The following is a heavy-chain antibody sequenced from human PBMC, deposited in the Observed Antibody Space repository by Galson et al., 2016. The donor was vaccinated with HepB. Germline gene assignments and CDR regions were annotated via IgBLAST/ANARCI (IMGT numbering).Heavy chain of an antibody. J-gene: IGHJ4*02. CDR3: ARDRAYGDQVFDY. V-gene: IGHV3-53*01. Sequence: SLRLSCAASGFTVSSNYMNWVRQAPGKGLEWVSVIYSGGSTYYADSVKGRFTISRDNSKNRLYLQMNSLRAEDTAVYYCARDRAYGDQVFDYWGQGTLVTVSS. CDR2: IYSGGST. CDR1: GFTVSSNY. D-gene: IGHD4-17*01.